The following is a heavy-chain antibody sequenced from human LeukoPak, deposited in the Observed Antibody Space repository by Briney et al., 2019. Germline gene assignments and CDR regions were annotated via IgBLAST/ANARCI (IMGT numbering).Heavy chain of an antibody. J-gene: IGHJ4*02. Sequence: SETLSLTCTVSGGSISGYYWSWIRQPAGKGLEWIGRIYTTGNTNYHPSLKSRVTMSVDTSKNQFSLKLSSVTAADTAMYYCATYSSGWPFFDYWGPGTLVTVSS. CDR3: ATYSSGWPFFDY. V-gene: IGHV4-59*10. D-gene: IGHD6-19*01. CDR1: GGSISGYY. CDR2: IYTTGNT.